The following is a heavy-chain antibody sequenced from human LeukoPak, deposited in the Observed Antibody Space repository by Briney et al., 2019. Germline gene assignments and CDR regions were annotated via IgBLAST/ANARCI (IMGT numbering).Heavy chain of an antibody. J-gene: IGHJ4*02. CDR1: GYTFTSYY. CDR3: ARNHIPGIAAAGADY. D-gene: IGHD6-13*01. CDR2: INPSGGST. Sequence: ASVKVSCKASGYTFTSYYMHWVRQAPGQGLEWMGIINPSGGSTSYAQKFQGRVTMTRDMSTSTVHMELSSLRSEDTAVYYCARNHIPGIAAAGADYWGQGTLVTVSS. V-gene: IGHV1-46*01.